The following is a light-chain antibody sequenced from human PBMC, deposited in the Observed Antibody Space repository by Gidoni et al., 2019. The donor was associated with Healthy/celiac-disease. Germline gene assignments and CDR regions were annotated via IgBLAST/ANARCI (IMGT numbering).Light chain of an antibody. J-gene: IGLJ2*01. V-gene: IGLV3-21*02. CDR1: NSGSKR. CDR3: QVWDSSSDHPV. CDR2: DDS. Sequence: SYVLTQPPSVPVAPGQTARITGGGNNSGSKRVHWYQQKPGQAPVLVVYDDSERPSGIPERFSGSNSGNTATLTISRVEAGDEANYYCQVWDSSSDHPVFGGGTKLTVL.